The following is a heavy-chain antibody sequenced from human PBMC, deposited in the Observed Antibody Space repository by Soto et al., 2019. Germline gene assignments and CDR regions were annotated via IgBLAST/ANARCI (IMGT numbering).Heavy chain of an antibody. V-gene: IGHV3-23*01. CDR3: AKATVVTPPGGY. CDR2: ISGSGGST. Sequence: GGSLRLSCAASGFTFISYAIICFRQAPGEGLEWVSAISGSGGSTYYADSVKGRFTISRGNSKNTLYLQMNSLRAEDTAVYYCAKATVVTPPGGYWGQGTLVTVSS. D-gene: IGHD2-15*01. J-gene: IGHJ4*02. CDR1: GFTFISYA.